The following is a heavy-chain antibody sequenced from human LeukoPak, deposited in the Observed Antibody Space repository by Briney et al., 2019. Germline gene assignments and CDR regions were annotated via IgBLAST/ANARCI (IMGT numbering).Heavy chain of an antibody. D-gene: IGHD4-23*01. V-gene: IGHV3-23*01. J-gene: IGHJ4*02. CDR3: ASASGGNSFFDY. Sequence: GGSLRLSCAASGFTFSNYAMNWVRQAPGKGLERVSVITGSGSTTFYADSVKGRFTISRDNSKNTLYLQMNSLRAEDTAVYYCASASGGNSFFDYWGQGTLVTVSS. CDR2: ITGSGSTT. CDR1: GFTFSNYA.